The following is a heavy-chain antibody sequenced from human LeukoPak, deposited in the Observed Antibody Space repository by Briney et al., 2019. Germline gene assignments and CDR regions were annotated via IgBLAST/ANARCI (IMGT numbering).Heavy chain of an antibody. Sequence: SSETLSLTCTVSGGSISSYYWSWIRQPAGKGLEWIGRIYTSGSTNYNPSLKSRVTMSVDTSKNQFSLKLSSVTAADTAVYYCARGHSSGLGGRWFDPWGQGTLVTVSS. J-gene: IGHJ5*02. D-gene: IGHD6-19*01. V-gene: IGHV4-4*07. CDR2: IYTSGST. CDR1: GGSISSYY. CDR3: ARGHSSGLGGRWFDP.